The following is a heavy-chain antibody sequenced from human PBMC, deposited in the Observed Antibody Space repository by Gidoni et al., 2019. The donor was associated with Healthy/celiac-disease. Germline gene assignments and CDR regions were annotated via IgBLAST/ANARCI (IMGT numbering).Heavy chain of an antibody. Sequence: SLPCTVSGGSISSYYWSWIRQPAGKGLEWIGRIYTSGSTNYNPSLKSRVTMSVDTSKNQFSLKLSSVTAADTAVYYCARDWRGSSWRFDPWGQGTLVTVSS. CDR1: GGSISSYY. J-gene: IGHJ5*02. V-gene: IGHV4-4*07. CDR2: IYTSGST. CDR3: ARDWRGSSWRFDP. D-gene: IGHD6-13*01.